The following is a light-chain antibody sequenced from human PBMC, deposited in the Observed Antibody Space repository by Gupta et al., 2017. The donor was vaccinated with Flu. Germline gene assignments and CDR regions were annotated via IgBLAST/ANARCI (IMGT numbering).Light chain of an antibody. V-gene: IGLV1-47*01. CDR1: TPTVGNNY. J-gene: IGLJ3*02. CDR3: AAWDDTGRGWV. Sequence: VLRQPPSISGPPGQTIMISCSGSTPTVGNNYVDWLQQCPEAAPRLVIHRNDQRPAGDVARFSGAKSDTSAALAISGRRAEDEAVYFCAAWDDTGRGWVFGGGTKLTVL. CDR2: RND.